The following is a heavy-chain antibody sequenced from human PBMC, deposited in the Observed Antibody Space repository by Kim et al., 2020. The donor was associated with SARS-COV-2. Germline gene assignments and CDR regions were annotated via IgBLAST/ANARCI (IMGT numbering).Heavy chain of an antibody. J-gene: IGHJ5*02. CDR3: ARGPIDYPKGWFDP. CDR2: MNPNSGNS. D-gene: IGHD3-9*01. Sequence: ASVKVSCKASGYTFTNHDINWVRQATGQGLEWMGWMNPNSGNSGYAQKFQGRVTMTSNASISTAYMELSSLRSEDTAVYYCARGPIDYPKGWFDPWGQGTLVTVSS. CDR1: GYTFTNHD. V-gene: IGHV1-8*01.